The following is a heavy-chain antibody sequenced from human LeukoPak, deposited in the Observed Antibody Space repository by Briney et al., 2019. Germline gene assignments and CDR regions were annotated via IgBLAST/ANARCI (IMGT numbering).Heavy chain of an antibody. Sequence: GGSLRLSCAASGFISSDYWMHWVRHAPGKGLVWVSRMNSDGTTTNYADSVKGRFTISRDNAKNTLYLQMNSLRAEDTAVYYCARGRGPYGWFDPWGQGTLVTVSS. CDR3: ARGRGPYGWFDP. CDR2: MNSDGTTT. V-gene: IGHV3-74*01. J-gene: IGHJ5*02. D-gene: IGHD3-10*01. CDR1: GFISSDYW.